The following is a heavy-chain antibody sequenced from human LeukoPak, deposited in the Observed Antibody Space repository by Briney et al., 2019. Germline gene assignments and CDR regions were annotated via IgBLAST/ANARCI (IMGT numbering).Heavy chain of an antibody. CDR3: AREQLVRRGVDY. J-gene: IGHJ4*02. CDR2: INHSGST. CDR1: GGSFSGYY. V-gene: IGHV4-34*01. D-gene: IGHD6-6*01. Sequence: SETLSLTCAVYGGSFSGYYWSWIRQPLGKGLEWIGEINHSGSTNYNPSLKSRVTISVDTSKNQFSLKLSSVTAADTAVYYCAREQLVRRGVDYWGQGTLVTVSS.